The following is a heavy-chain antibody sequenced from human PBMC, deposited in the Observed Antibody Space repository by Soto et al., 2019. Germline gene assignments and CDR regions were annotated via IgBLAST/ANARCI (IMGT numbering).Heavy chain of an antibody. V-gene: IGHV4-34*01. CDR2: INHSGST. CDR1: GGSFSGYY. CDR3: ARLAARPRFVYYYYGMDV. D-gene: IGHD6-6*01. Sequence: PSHPLSVTWAVDGGSFSGYYCSRISQPPGKGLEWIGEINHSGSTNYNPSLKSRVTISVDTSKNQFSLKLSSVTAADTAVYYCARLAARPRFVYYYYGMDVWGQGTTVTGSS. J-gene: IGHJ6*02.